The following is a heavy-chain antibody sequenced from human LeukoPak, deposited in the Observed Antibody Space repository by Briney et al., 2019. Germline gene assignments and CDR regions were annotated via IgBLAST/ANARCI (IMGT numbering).Heavy chain of an antibody. CDR2: INHSGST. D-gene: IGHD3-22*01. CDR3: ARGRLTYYYDSSGYGDY. V-gene: IGHV4-34*01. J-gene: IGHJ4*02. CDR1: GGSFSGYY. Sequence: SETLSLTCAVYGGSFSGYYLSWIRQPPGKGLEWIGEINHSGSTNYNPSLKSRVTISVDTSKNQFSLKLSSVTAADTAVYYCARGRLTYYYDSSGYGDYWGQGTLVTVSS.